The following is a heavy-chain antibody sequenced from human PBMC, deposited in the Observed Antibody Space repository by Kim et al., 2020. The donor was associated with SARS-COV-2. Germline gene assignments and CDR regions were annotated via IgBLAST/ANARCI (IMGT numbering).Heavy chain of an antibody. CDR3: AKPMVRGGGYFDY. CDR2: IWYDGSNK. V-gene: IGHV3-33*06. D-gene: IGHD3-10*01. J-gene: IGHJ4*02. CDR1: GFTFSSYG. Sequence: GGSLRLSCAASGFTFSSYGMHWVRQAPGKGLEWVAVIWYDGSNKYYADSVKGRFTISRDNSKNTLYLQMNSLRAEDTAVYYCAKPMVRGGGYFDYWGQGTLVTVSS.